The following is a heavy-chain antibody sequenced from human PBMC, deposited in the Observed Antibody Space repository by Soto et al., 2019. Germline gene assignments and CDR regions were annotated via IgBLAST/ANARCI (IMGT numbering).Heavy chain of an antibody. CDR2: IYYSGST. CDR1: GGSISSSSYY. CDR3: ARGSYRTYSSGWPPLLAFDY. Sequence: PSETLSLTCTVSGGSISSSSYYCGWIRQPPGKGLEWIGSIYYSGSTYYNPSLKSRVTISVDTSKNQFSLKLSSVTAADTAVYYCARGSYRTYSSGWPPLLAFDYWGQGTLVTVSS. J-gene: IGHJ4*02. D-gene: IGHD6-19*01. V-gene: IGHV4-39*01.